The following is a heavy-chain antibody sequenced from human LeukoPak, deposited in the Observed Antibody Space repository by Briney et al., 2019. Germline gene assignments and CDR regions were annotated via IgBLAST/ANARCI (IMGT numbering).Heavy chain of an antibody. V-gene: IGHV1-46*01. Sequence: GASVKVSCKASGYTFTTYYMHWVRQAPGQGLEWMGIINPSGGSTRYAQKFQGRVTMTRDMSTSTVYMELSSLRSEDTAVYYCARDLRTIAVAGIGAFDIWGQGTMVTVSS. CDR1: GYTFTTYY. J-gene: IGHJ3*02. CDR2: INPSGGST. CDR3: ARDLRTIAVAGIGAFDI. D-gene: IGHD6-19*01.